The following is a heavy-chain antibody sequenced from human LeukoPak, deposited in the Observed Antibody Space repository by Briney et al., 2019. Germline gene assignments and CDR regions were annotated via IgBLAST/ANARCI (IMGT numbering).Heavy chain of an antibody. CDR2: INHSGST. D-gene: IGHD3-22*01. V-gene: IGHV4-34*01. Sequence: PSETLSLTCAVYGGSFSGYYWSWIRQPPGKGLEWIGEINHSGSTNYNPSLKSRVTISVDTSKNQFSLKLSSVTAADTAVYYCARARFLLKTTPLDYWGQGTLVTVSS. J-gene: IGHJ4*02. CDR1: GGSFSGYY. CDR3: ARARFLLKTTPLDY.